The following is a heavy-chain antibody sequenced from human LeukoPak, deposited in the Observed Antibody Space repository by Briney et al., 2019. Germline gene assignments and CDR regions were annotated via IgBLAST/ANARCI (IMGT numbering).Heavy chain of an antibody. CDR3: ARGYDSSGYCLDY. CDR2: IIPIFGTA. D-gene: IGHD3-22*01. J-gene: IGHJ4*02. Sequence: GSSVKVSCKASGGTFSSYAISWVRQAPGQGLEWMGGIIPIFGTANYAQKFQGRVTTTTDESTSTAYMELSSLRSEDTAVYYCARGYDSSGYCLDYWGQGTLVTVSS. CDR1: GGTFSSYA. V-gene: IGHV1-69*05.